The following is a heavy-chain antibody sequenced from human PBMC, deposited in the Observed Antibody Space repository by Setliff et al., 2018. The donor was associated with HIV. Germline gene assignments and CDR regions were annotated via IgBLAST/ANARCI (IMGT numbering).Heavy chain of an antibody. J-gene: IGHJ3*02. CDR3: ARRSLEYYYDSSATGAFDI. Sequence: SETLSLTCTVSGGSISSGGYYWSWIRQHPGKGLEWIGYIYYSGSTNYNPSLKSRVTISVDTSKNQFSLKLSSVTAADTAVYYCARRSLEYYYDSSATGAFDIWGQGTMVTVSS. V-gene: IGHV4-61*08. CDR1: GGSISSGGYY. D-gene: IGHD3-22*01. CDR2: IYYSGST.